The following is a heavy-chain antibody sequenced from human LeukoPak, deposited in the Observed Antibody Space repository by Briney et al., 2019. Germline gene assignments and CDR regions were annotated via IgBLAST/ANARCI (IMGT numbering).Heavy chain of an antibody. CDR1: GFTFSSYA. J-gene: IGHJ4*02. CDR3: ARGKSRGSHIDY. Sequence: PGGSLRLSCAASGFTFSSYAMHWVRQAPGKGLEYVSAISSNGGSTYYANSVKGRFTISRDNSKNTLYLQMGSLRAEDMAVYYCARGKSRGSHIDYWGQGTLVTVSS. V-gene: IGHV3-64*01. CDR2: ISSNGGST. D-gene: IGHD1-26*01.